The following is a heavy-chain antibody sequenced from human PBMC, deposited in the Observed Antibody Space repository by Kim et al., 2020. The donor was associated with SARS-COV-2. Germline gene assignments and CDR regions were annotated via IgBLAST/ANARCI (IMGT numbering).Heavy chain of an antibody. Sequence: SETLSLTCTVSGGSIRNYYWTWIRQPPGKGLESIGYIYDSGSSNSNPSLKSRVTISVDTSNNQFSLRLSSVTAADTAVYYCARRAYTYGVMDVWGQGTTVTVSS. J-gene: IGHJ6*02. CDR2: IYDSGSS. CDR1: GGSIRNYY. CDR3: ARRAYTYGVMDV. D-gene: IGHD5-18*01. V-gene: IGHV4-59*08.